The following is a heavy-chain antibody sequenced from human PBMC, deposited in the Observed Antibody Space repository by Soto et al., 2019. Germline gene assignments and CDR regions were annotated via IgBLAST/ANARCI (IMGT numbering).Heavy chain of an antibody. CDR3: ARCRGGDYYYGMDV. CDR1: VGSIISYY. J-gene: IGHJ6*02. D-gene: IGHD3-16*01. Sequence: SETLSLTCTVSVGSIISYYWSWIRQPPGKGLEWIGYIYYSGSTNYNPSLKSRVTISVDTSKNQFSLKLSSVTAADTAVYYCARCRGGDYYYGMDVWGQGTTVTVSS. CDR2: IYYSGST. V-gene: IGHV4-59*01.